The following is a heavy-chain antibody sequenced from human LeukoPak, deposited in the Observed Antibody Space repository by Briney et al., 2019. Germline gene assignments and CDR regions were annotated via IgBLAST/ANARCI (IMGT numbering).Heavy chain of an antibody. V-gene: IGHV1-2*02. Sequence: GASVKVSCKASGYTFTSYGISWVRQAPGQGLEWMGWINPNSGGTNYAQKFQGRVTMTRDTSISTAYMELSRLRSDDTAVYYCARYSGSYYAFDIWGQGTMVTVSS. J-gene: IGHJ3*02. CDR3: ARYSGSYYAFDI. CDR1: GYTFTSYG. D-gene: IGHD1-26*01. CDR2: INPNSGGT.